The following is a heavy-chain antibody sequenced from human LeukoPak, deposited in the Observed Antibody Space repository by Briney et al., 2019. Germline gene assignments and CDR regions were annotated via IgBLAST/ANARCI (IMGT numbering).Heavy chain of an antibody. Sequence: ASVKVSCKASGYTFTSYDMHWVRQAPGQGLEWMGIINPSGGGTSYTQKFQGRVTMTRDMSTSTVYMELSSLRSEDTAVYYCARDRAFWFDPWGQGTLVTVSS. CDR1: GYTFTSYD. V-gene: IGHV1-46*01. J-gene: IGHJ5*02. CDR2: INPSGGGT. CDR3: ARDRAFWFDP.